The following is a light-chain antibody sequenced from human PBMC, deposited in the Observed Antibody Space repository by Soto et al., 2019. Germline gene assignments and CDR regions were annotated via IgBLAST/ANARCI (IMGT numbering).Light chain of an antibody. CDR3: QQSYSTPVT. Sequence: DIQMTQSPSSLSAYVGDRVTITCRASQSISSYLNWYQQKPGKAPKLLIYAASSLQSGVPSRFSGSGSGTDFTLTISSLQPEDFATYYCQQSYSTPVTFGQGTKVDIK. CDR2: AAS. J-gene: IGKJ1*01. CDR1: QSISSY. V-gene: IGKV1-39*01.